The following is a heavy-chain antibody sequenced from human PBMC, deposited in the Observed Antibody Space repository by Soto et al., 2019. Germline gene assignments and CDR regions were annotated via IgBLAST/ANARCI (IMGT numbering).Heavy chain of an antibody. J-gene: IGHJ4*02. V-gene: IGHV3-30-3*01. D-gene: IGHD6-13*01. CDR2: ISYDASNK. Sequence: QVQLVESGGGVVQPGRSLRLSCAASGFTFSSYAIHWVRQAPGKGLEWVALISYDASNKYYADSVKSRFTISRDNSKNTLYLKMNSLKAEDTAVYYCARGNSSSSAAFDYWGQGALVTVSS. CDR1: GFTFSSYA. CDR3: ARGNSSSSAAFDY.